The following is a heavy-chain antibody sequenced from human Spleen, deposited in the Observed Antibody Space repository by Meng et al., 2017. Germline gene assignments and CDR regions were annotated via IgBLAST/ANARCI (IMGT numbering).Heavy chain of an antibody. J-gene: IGHJ5*02. CDR3: ARAGGWFDP. D-gene: IGHD1-26*01. V-gene: IGHV4-30-4*07. Sequence: QGQLQESGQGLVKPSQTLSLTCTVSGGSISSGVYYWSWIRQPAGKGLEWIANIYYSGSTYYNPSLKSRVTISVDTSKNQFSLKVSSVTAADTAVYYCARAGGWFDPWGQGSLVTVSS. CDR1: GGSISSGVYY. CDR2: IYYSGST.